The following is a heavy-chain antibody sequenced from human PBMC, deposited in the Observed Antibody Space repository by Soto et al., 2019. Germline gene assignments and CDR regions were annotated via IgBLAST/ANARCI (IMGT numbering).Heavy chain of an antibody. CDR3: ATAQGITIFGVVTTFDY. D-gene: IGHD3-3*01. J-gene: IGHJ4*02. V-gene: IGHV3-23*01. CDR2: ISGSGGST. Sequence: GGSLRLSCAASGFTFSSYAMSWVRQAPGKGLEWVSAISGSGGSTYYADSVKGRFTISRDNSKNTLYLQMNSLRAEDTAVYYCATAQGITIFGVVTTFDYWGQGTLVTVSS. CDR1: GFTFSSYA.